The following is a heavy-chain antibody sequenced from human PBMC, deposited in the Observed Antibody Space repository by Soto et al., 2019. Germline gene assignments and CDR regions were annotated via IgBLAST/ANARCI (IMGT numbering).Heavy chain of an antibody. CDR3: AKAFERYCSGGSCYFDY. D-gene: IGHD2-15*01. CDR1: GFTFDDYA. V-gene: IGHV3-9*03. J-gene: IGHJ4*02. CDR2: ISWNSGSI. Sequence: EVQLVESGGGLVQPGRSLRLSCAASGFTFDDYAMHWVRQAPGQGLEWVSGISWNSGSIGYADSVKGRFAISRDNAKNSLYLQMNSLRAEDMALYYCAKAFERYCSGGSCYFDYWGQGTLVTVSS.